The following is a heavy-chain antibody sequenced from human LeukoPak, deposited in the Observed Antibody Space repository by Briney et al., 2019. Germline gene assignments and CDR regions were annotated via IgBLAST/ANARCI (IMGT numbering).Heavy chain of an antibody. V-gene: IGHV3-7*04. J-gene: IGHJ4*02. D-gene: IGHD6-13*01. CDR2: IKQDGSEK. CDR3: ARGTIAAAGYYYFDY. CDR1: GFTFSSYW. Sequence: GGSLRLSCAASGFTFSSYWMSWVRQAPGKGLEWVANIKQDGSEKYYVDPVKGRFTISRDNAKNSLYLQMNSLRAEDTAVYYCARGTIAAAGYYYFDYWGQGTQVTVSS.